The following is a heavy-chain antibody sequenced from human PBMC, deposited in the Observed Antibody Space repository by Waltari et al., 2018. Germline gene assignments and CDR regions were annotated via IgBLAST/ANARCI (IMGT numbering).Heavy chain of an antibody. Sequence: EVQLVESGGGLIQPGGSLRLSCAASGFTVSTKYMSWVRQAPGKGRAWFSVIFGGGNTYYADSVKGRFTISRDNSENTLSLQMNSLRADDTAVYYCTRHNYYGSGSYYFDYWGQGTLVTVSS. J-gene: IGHJ4*02. D-gene: IGHD3-10*01. CDR3: TRHNYYGSGSYYFDY. CDR2: IFGGGNT. V-gene: IGHV3-53*01. CDR1: GFTVSTKY.